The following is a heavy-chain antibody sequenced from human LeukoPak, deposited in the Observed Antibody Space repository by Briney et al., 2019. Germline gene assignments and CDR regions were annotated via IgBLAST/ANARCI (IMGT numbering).Heavy chain of an antibody. J-gene: IGHJ6*03. D-gene: IGHD3-3*01. CDR2: IRQDGSEG. Sequence: GGSLRLSCEASGFIFIHFWMSWVRQAPGKGLEWVASIRQDGSEGYYVDSVKGRFNISRDNAKNSLYLQVNSLRVEDTAIYYCARENLYYDFWSGYSRDYYYMDVWGKGTTVTVSS. CDR3: ARENLYYDFWSGYSRDYYYMDV. V-gene: IGHV3-7*01. CDR1: GFIFIHFW.